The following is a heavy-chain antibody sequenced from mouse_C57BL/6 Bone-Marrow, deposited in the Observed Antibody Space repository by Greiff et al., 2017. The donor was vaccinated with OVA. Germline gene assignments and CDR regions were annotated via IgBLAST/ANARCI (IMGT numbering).Heavy chain of an antibody. D-gene: IGHD2-10*01. CDR3: TREPYYGPFGDYCDY. CDR1: GFTFSSYA. J-gene: IGHJ2*01. Sequence: EVQLVESGEGLVKPGGSLKLSCAASGFTFSSYAMSWVPQTPEKRLEWVAYISSGGDYIYYADTVKGRFTISRDNARNTLYLQMSSLKSEDTAMYYCTREPYYGPFGDYCDYWGQGTTLTVSS. V-gene: IGHV5-9-1*02. CDR2: ISSGGDYI.